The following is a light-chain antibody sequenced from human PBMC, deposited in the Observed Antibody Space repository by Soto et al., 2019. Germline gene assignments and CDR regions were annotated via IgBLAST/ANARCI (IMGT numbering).Light chain of an antibody. V-gene: IGKV3-20*01. CDR2: GAS. CDR3: QQYGSSQWT. Sequence: EIVLTQSPGTLSSSPGERATLSCRASQSVSSSYLAWYQQKPGQAPRLLIYGASSRATGIPDRFSGSGSGTDFTLTISRLEPEDFAVYYCQQYGSSQWTFGQGTKV. CDR1: QSVSSSY. J-gene: IGKJ1*01.